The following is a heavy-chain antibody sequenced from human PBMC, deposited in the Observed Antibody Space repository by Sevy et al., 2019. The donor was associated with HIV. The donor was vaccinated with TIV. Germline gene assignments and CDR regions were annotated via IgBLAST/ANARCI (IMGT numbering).Heavy chain of an antibody. J-gene: IGHJ3*02. CDR3: AREGSITMIVPGSDDAFDI. CDR1: GFTFSDYY. CDR2: ISSSSSYT. V-gene: IGHV3-11*06. D-gene: IGHD3-22*01. Sequence: GGSLRLSCAASGFTFSDYYMSWIRQAPGKGLEWVSYISSSSSYTNYADSVKGRFTISRDNAKNSLYLQMNSLRAEDTAVYYCAREGSITMIVPGSDDAFDIWGQGTMVTVSS.